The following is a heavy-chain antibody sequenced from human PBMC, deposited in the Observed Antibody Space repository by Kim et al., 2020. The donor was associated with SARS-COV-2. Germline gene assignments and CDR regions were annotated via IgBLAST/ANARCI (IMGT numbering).Heavy chain of an antibody. V-gene: IGHV1-69*13. Sequence: SVKVSCKASGGTFSSYAISWVRQAPGQGLEWMGGIIPIFGTANYAQKFQGRVTITADESTSTAYMELSSLRSEDTAVYYCARIKSPVEMATTDAFDIWGQGTMVTVSS. D-gene: IGHD5-12*01. J-gene: IGHJ3*02. CDR3: ARIKSPVEMATTDAFDI. CDR1: GGTFSSYA. CDR2: IIPIFGTA.